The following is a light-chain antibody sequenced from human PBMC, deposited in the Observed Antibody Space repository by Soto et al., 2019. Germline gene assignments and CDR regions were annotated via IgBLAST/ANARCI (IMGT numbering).Light chain of an antibody. Sequence: IKLTQSPSFLSASEGDRVTITCRASQGISSYLAWYQQKPGKAPKLLIYAASTLQSGVPSRFSGSGSGTEFTLTISSLQPEDFATYYCQQLNSYPITFGQGRRLEVK. J-gene: IGKJ5*01. CDR2: AAS. CDR1: QGISSY. CDR3: QQLNSYPIT. V-gene: IGKV1-9*01.